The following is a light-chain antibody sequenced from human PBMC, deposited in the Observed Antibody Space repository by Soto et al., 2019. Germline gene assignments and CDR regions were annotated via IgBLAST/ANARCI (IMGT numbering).Light chain of an antibody. J-gene: IGLJ2*01. CDR3: QSYDNTLGLV. CDR1: TSNLGAGYD. Sequence: QSVVTQPPSVSGAPGQRVTIPCTGSTSNLGAGYDVHWYQHLPGTATKLLISGNTNRPSGVPDRFSGSKSGTSASLAITGLQAEDEADYYCQSYDNTLGLVFGGGTKLTVL. CDR2: GNT. V-gene: IGLV1-40*01.